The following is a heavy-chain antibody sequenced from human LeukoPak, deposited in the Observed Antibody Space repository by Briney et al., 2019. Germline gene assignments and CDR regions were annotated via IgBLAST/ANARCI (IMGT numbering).Heavy chain of an antibody. CDR2: IISDGSST. D-gene: IGHD2-2*01. V-gene: IGHV3-74*01. CDR1: GFTFSSYW. Sequence: GGSLRLSCAASGFTFSSYWMHWVRQAPGKGLVWVSRIISDGSSTSYADSVKGRFTISRDNSKNTLYLQMNSLRAEDTAVYYCVRYCSSTSCPHDAFDIWGQGTMVTVSS. J-gene: IGHJ3*02. CDR3: VRYCSSTSCPHDAFDI.